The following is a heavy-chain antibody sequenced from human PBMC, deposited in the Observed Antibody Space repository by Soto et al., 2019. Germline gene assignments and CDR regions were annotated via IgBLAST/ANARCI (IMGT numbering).Heavy chain of an antibody. J-gene: IGHJ4*02. CDR3: ARDPSSRWYSLFDY. V-gene: IGHV3-30-3*01. CDR1: GFTFSSYA. Sequence: QVQLVESGGGVVQPGRSLRLSCAASGFTFSSYAMHWVRQAPGKGLEWVAVISYDGSNKYYADSVKGRFTIPRDNSKNPLYLQMNSLRAEDTAVYYCARDPSSRWYSLFDYWGQGTLVTLSS. CDR2: ISYDGSNK. D-gene: IGHD6-13*01.